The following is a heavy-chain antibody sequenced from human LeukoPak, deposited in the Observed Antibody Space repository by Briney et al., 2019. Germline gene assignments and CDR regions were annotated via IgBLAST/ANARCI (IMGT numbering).Heavy chain of an antibody. V-gene: IGHV4-34*01. CDR2: INHSGST. CDR1: GGSFSGYY. Sequence: SETLSLTCAVYGGSFSGYYWSWIRQPPGKGLEWIGEINHSGSTNYNPSLKSRVTISVDTSKNQFSLKLSSVTAADTAVYYFASSAARAFGYWGQGTLVTVSS. CDR3: ASSAARAFGY. J-gene: IGHJ4*02. D-gene: IGHD3-3*01.